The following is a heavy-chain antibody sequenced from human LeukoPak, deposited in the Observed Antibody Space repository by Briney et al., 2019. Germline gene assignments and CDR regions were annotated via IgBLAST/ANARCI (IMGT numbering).Heavy chain of an antibody. CDR1: GFTFSSYA. Sequence: GGSLRLSCAASGFTFSSYAMSWVRQAPGKGLEWVSAISGSGGSTYYADSVKGRFTISRDNSKNTLYLQMNSLRAEDTAVYYCAKGSSYGSGSYYNRKYYFDYWGQGTPVTVSS. D-gene: IGHD3-10*01. J-gene: IGHJ4*02. V-gene: IGHV3-23*01. CDR3: AKGSSYGSGSYYNRKYYFDY. CDR2: ISGSGGST.